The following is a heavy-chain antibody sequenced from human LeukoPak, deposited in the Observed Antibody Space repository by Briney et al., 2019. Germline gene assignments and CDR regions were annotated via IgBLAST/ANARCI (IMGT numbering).Heavy chain of an antibody. V-gene: IGHV1-3*01. D-gene: IGHD3-10*01. CDR2: INAGNGNT. CDR3: ARDLRNHHAMVRGVDYFDY. Sequence: ASVKVSCKASGYTFTSYAMHWVRQAPGQRLEWMGWINAGNGNTKYSQKFQGRVTITRDTSASTAYMELSSLRSEDTAVYYCARDLRNHHAMVRGVDYFDYWGQGTLVTVSS. J-gene: IGHJ4*02. CDR1: GYTFTSYA.